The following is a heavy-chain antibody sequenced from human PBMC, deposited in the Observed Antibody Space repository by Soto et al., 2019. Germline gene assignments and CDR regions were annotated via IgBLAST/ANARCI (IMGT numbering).Heavy chain of an antibody. CDR3: AKDGNGYSSGWYAPCLDY. Sequence: QVQLVGSGGGVVQPGRSLRLSCAASGFTFSSYGMHWVRQAPGKGLEWVAVISYDGSDKYYADSVKGRFTISRDNSKNTVYLQMNSLRADDTAVYFCAKDGNGYSSGWYAPCLDYWGQGTLVTVSS. D-gene: IGHD6-19*01. V-gene: IGHV3-30*18. J-gene: IGHJ4*02. CDR1: GFTFSSYG. CDR2: ISYDGSDK.